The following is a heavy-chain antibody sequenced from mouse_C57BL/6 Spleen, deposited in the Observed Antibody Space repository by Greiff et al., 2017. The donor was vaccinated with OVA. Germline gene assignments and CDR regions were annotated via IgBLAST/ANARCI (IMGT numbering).Heavy chain of an antibody. CDR2: IYPGSGST. CDR3: ASYYFGSSDGRNAMDY. Sequence: VQLQQPGAELVKPGASVKMSCKASGYTFTSYWITWVKQRPGQGLEWIGVIYPGSGSTNYNEKFKSKATLTVDTSSSTAYMQLSSLTSEDSAVDYCASYYFGSSDGRNAMDYWGQGTSVTVSS. CDR1: GYTFTSYW. D-gene: IGHD1-1*01. V-gene: IGHV1-55*01. J-gene: IGHJ4*01.